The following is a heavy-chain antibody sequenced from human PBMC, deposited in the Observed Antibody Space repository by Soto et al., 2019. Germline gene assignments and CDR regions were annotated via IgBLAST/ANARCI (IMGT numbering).Heavy chain of an antibody. V-gene: IGHV3-9*01. Sequence: DVQLVESGGGLVQPGRSLRLSCAASGFTFDDYAMHWVRQAPGKGLEWVSGISWNSGSIGYADSVKGRFTISRDNAKNSLYLQMNSLRAEDTALYYCAKDMSVVVPAAIHHYYGMDVWGQGTTVTVSS. J-gene: IGHJ6*02. CDR1: GFTFDDYA. D-gene: IGHD2-2*02. CDR2: ISWNSGSI. CDR3: AKDMSVVVPAAIHHYYGMDV.